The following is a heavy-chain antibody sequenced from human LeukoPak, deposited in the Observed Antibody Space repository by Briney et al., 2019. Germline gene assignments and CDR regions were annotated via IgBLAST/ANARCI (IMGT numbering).Heavy chain of an antibody. D-gene: IGHD5-12*01. CDR1: GFIFSNYG. Sequence: GGSLRLSCAASGFIFSNYGMNWVRQAPGKGLEWVSSITSTSDNIYYADSVKGRFTISRDNAENSLYLQMNSLRAEDTAVYYCVREGVDYPNDYWGQGTLVTVSS. J-gene: IGHJ4*02. V-gene: IGHV3-21*01. CDR3: VREGVDYPNDY. CDR2: ITSTSDNI.